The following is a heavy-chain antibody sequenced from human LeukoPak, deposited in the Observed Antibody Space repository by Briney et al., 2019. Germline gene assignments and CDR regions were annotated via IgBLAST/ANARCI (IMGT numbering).Heavy chain of an antibody. Sequence: SETLSLACTASGGSISSYYWSWIRQPPGKGLEWIGYIYYSGSTNYNPSLKSRVTISVDTSKNQFSLKLSSVTAADTAVYYCVRAPGGIAASAFDYWGQGTLVTVSS. J-gene: IGHJ4*02. CDR3: VRAPGGIAASAFDY. CDR2: IYYSGST. D-gene: IGHD6-6*01. V-gene: IGHV4-59*01. CDR1: GGSISSYY.